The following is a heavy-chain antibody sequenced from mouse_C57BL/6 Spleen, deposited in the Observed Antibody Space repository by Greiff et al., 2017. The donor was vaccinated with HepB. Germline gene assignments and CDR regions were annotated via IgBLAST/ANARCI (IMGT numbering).Heavy chain of an antibody. CDR2: INPSNGGT. Sequence: QFQLQQPGTELVKPGASVKLSCKASGYTFTSYWMHWVKQRPGQGLEWIGNINPSNGGTNYNEKFKSKATLTVDKSSSTAYMQLSSLTSEDSAVYYCARSRGFYGSSPYYFDYWGQGTTLTVSS. J-gene: IGHJ2*01. CDR3: ARSRGFYGSSPYYFDY. CDR1: GYTFTSYW. D-gene: IGHD1-1*01. V-gene: IGHV1-53*01.